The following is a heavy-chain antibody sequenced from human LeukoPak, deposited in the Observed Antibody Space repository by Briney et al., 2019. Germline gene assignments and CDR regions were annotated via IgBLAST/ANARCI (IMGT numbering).Heavy chain of an antibody. J-gene: IGHJ4*02. Sequence: ASVKVSCKASGYTFTGYYMHWVRQAPGQGLEWMGRINPNSGGTNYAQKFQGRVTMTRDTSISTAYMELSRLRSDDTAVYYCARDRSDSSGWYYVLGYWGQGTLVTVSS. CDR3: ARDRSDSSGWYYVLGY. D-gene: IGHD6-19*01. V-gene: IGHV1-2*06. CDR2: INPNSGGT. CDR1: GYTFTGYY.